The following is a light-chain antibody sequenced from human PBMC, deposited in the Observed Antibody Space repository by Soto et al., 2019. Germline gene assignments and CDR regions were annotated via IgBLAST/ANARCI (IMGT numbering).Light chain of an antibody. CDR2: DVS. Sequence: QSALTQPASVSGSPGQSITISCTGSSGDIGDYKYVSWYKQHPGKAPKLMIYDVSNRPSGVPNRFSGSKSGNTASLTISGLQAEDEADYYCSSYTSTNFVIFGGGTKLTVL. J-gene: IGLJ2*01. CDR1: SGDIGDYKY. V-gene: IGLV2-14*01. CDR3: SSYTSTNFVI.